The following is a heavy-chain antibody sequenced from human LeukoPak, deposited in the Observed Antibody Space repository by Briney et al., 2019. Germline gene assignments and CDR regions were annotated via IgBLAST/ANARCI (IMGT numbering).Heavy chain of an antibody. V-gene: IGHV3-21*01. Sequence: KTGGSLRLSCAASGFTFSNYEMNWVRQAPGKGLEWVSSIDTTSTYIYYADSLKGRFTISRDNAKNSLYLQMNSLRAGDTAMYYCATLGSSGMVHGNLDFWGQGTLVTVSS. J-gene: IGHJ4*02. D-gene: IGHD3-10*01. CDR3: ATLGSSGMVHGNLDF. CDR1: GFTFSNYE. CDR2: IDTTSTYI.